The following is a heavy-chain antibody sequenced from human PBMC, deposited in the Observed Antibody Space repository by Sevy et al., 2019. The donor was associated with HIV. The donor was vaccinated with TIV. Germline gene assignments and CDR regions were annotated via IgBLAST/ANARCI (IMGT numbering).Heavy chain of an antibody. CDR2: ISSSGSTI. Sequence: GESLRLSCAASGFTFSDYYMSWIRQAPGKGLEWVSYISSSGSTIYYADSVKGRFTISRDNAKNSLYLQMNSLRAEDTAVYYCASWARNIVVVPAAIDSVDYWGQGTLVTVSS. V-gene: IGHV3-11*01. CDR3: ASWARNIVVVPAAIDSVDY. CDR1: GFTFSDYY. D-gene: IGHD2-2*01. J-gene: IGHJ4*02.